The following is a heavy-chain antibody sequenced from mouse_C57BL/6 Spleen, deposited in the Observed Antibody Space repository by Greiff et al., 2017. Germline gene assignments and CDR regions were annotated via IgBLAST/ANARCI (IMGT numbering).Heavy chain of an antibody. Sequence: QVQLQQPGAELVKPGASVKMSCKASGYTFTSYWITWVKQRPGQGLEWIGDIYPGSGSTNYNEKFKSKATLTVDTSSSTAYMQLSSLTSEDSAVYYCARESYYGKVRYFDVWGTGTTVTVSS. V-gene: IGHV1-55*01. CDR1: GYTFTSYW. CDR2: IYPGSGST. J-gene: IGHJ1*03. CDR3: ARESYYGKVRYFDV. D-gene: IGHD1-1*01.